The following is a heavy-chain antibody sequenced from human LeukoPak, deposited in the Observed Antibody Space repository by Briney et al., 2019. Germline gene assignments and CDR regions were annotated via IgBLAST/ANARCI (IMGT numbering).Heavy chain of an antibody. Sequence: GGSLRLSCAASGFTFSSYAMHWVRQAPGKGLEWVAVISYDGSNKYYADSVKGRFTISRDNSKNTLYLQMNSLRAEDTAVYYCARHRCSGGSCYPMNWFDPWGQGTLVTVSS. CDR3: ARHRCSGGSCYPMNWFDP. V-gene: IGHV3-30*04. CDR1: GFTFSSYA. D-gene: IGHD2-15*01. J-gene: IGHJ5*02. CDR2: ISYDGSNK.